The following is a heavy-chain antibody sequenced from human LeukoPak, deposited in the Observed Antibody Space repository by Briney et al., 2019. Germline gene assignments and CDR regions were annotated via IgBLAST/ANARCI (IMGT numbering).Heavy chain of an antibody. D-gene: IGHD3-9*01. CDR1: GYTFTGYY. Sequence: ASVKVSCKASGYTFTGYYMHWVRQAPGQGLEWMGWINPNSGGTNYAQKFQGRVTMTRDTSISTAYMELSRLRSDDTAVYYCARGRQYFDWLSKYFDYWGQGTLVTVSS. J-gene: IGHJ4*02. CDR2: INPNSGGT. CDR3: ARGRQYFDWLSKYFDY. V-gene: IGHV1-2*02.